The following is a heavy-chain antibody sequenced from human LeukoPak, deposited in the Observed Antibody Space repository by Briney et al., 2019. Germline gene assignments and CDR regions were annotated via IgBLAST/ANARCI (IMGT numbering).Heavy chain of an antibody. CDR3: ARDSRIAAAGRYFDY. D-gene: IGHD6-13*01. CDR1: GYTFTSYY. Sequence: ASVKVSCKASGYTFTSYYMHWVRQDPGQGLEWMGIINPSGGSTSYAQKFQGRVTMTRDTSTSTVYMELSSLRSEDTAVYYCARDSRIAAAGRYFDYWGQGTLVTVSS. CDR2: INPSGGST. J-gene: IGHJ4*02. V-gene: IGHV1-46*01.